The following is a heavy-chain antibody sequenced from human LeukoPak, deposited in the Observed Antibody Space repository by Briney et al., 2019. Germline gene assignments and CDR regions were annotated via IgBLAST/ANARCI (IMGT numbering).Heavy chain of an antibody. J-gene: IGHJ3*02. CDR1: GGSISSSSYY. V-gene: IGHV4-39*07. D-gene: IGHD4-17*01. CDR3: ARDQTGYYGDYDHDAFDI. CDR2: IYYSGST. Sequence: PSETLSLTCTVSGGSISSSSYYWGWIRQPPGKGLEWIGSIYYSGSTYYNPSLKSRVTISVDTSKNQFSLKLSSVTAADTAVYYCARDQTGYYGDYDHDAFDIWGQGTMVTVSS.